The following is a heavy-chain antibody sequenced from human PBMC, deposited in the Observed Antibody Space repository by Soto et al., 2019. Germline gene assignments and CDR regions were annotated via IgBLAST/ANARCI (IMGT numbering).Heavy chain of an antibody. J-gene: IGHJ4*02. CDR2: FSGSGGST. CDR1: GFTFSSYA. D-gene: IGHD3-9*01. Sequence: EVPLLESGGSLVQPGGSLRLSCAASGFTFSSYAMSWVRQAPGKGLEWVSGFSGSGGSTYYAGSVKGRFTISRDNSKHTLYLQVNTLRAEDTAVYHCAKDLVSRYDIITDYPRFHSWCQGTLVTVSS. V-gene: IGHV3-23*01. CDR3: AKDLVSRYDIITDYPRFHS.